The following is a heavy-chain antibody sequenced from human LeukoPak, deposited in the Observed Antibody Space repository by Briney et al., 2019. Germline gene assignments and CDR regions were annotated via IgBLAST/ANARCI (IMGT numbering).Heavy chain of an antibody. V-gene: IGHV1-3*01. D-gene: IGHD3-22*01. CDR1: GYTFTSYA. CDR3: ARDLHRNYYDSSSNWFDP. CDR2: INAGNGNT. Sequence: ASVKVSCKASGYTFTSYAMHWVRQAPGQRLEWMGWINAGNGNTKYSQKFQGRVTTTRDTSASTAYMELSSLRSEDTAVYYCARDLHRNYYDSSSNWFDPWGQGTLVTVSS. J-gene: IGHJ5*02.